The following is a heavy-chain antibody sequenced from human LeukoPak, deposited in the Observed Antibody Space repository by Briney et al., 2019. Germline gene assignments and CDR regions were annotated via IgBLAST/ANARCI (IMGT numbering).Heavy chain of an antibody. Sequence: SETLSLTCTVSGGSISSYYWSWIRQPPGKGLEWIGYIYYSGSTNYNPSLKSRVTISVDTSKNQFSLKLSSVTAADTAVYYCAIRIPGYSYGYYYGMDVWGQGTTVTVSS. D-gene: IGHD5-18*01. J-gene: IGHJ6*02. CDR3: AIRIPGYSYGYYYGMDV. V-gene: IGHV4-59*01. CDR1: GGSISSYY. CDR2: IYYSGST.